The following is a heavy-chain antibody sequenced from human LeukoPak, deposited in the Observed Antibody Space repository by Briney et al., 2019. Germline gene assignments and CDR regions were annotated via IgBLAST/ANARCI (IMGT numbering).Heavy chain of an antibody. CDR3: AKDSHLIAAAVDY. J-gene: IGHJ4*02. Sequence: LRLSCATSGFTFDDYAMHWVRQAPGKGLEWVSGISWNSGNIDYADSVKGRFTISRDNAKNSLYLQMNSLRAEDTALYYCAKDSHLIAAAVDYWGQGTLVTVSS. CDR1: GFTFDDYA. CDR2: ISWNSGNI. V-gene: IGHV3-9*01. D-gene: IGHD6-13*01.